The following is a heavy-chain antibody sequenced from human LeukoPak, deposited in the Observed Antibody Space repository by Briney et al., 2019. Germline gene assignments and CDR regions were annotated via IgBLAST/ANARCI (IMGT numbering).Heavy chain of an antibody. V-gene: IGHV4-39*01. Sequence: PSETLSLTCTVSGGSISSSSYSWGWIRQPPGKGLEWIGSIYYSGSTYYNPSLKSRVTISVDTSKSQFSLKLSSVTAADTAVYYCASPPRGYWGQGTLVTVSS. CDR2: IYYSGST. CDR3: ASPPRGY. CDR1: GGSISSSSYS. J-gene: IGHJ4*02. D-gene: IGHD3-10*01.